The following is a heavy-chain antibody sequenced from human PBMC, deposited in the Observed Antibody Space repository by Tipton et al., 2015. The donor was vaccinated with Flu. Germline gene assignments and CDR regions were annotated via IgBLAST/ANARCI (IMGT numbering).Heavy chain of an antibody. V-gene: IGHV4-61*01. CDR3: ARAPYSDYDTSGSSFDY. D-gene: IGHD3-22*01. CDR2: INYNGGT. Sequence: TLSLTCTVSGGSINSGSYYWAWIRQPPGKGLGWIGFINYNGGTDYNPSLKSRVTISVDTSKNQFSLRLSSVTAADTAVYYCARAPYSDYDTSGSSFDYWGQGTLVTVSS. J-gene: IGHJ4*02. CDR1: GGSINSGSYY.